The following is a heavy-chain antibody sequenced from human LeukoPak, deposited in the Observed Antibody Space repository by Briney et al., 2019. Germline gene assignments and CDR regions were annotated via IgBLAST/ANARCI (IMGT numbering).Heavy chain of an antibody. CDR3: ARGWEWWDY. CDR2: IYNSGTT. J-gene: IGHJ4*02. Sequence: GGSLRLSCAASGFSVSSNYMSWVRQAPGKGLEWVAVIYNSGTTKYADSVKGRVTIARDSSENTLYLQMNSLRVEDTAVYYCARGWEWWDYWGQGTLVIVSS. V-gene: IGHV3-53*01. CDR1: GFSVSSNY. D-gene: IGHD2-15*01.